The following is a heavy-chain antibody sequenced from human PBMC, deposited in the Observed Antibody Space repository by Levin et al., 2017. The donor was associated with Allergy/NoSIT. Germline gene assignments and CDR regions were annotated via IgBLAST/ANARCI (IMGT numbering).Heavy chain of an antibody. CDR3: ARAEVGSEH. D-gene: IGHD3-10*01. V-gene: IGHV4-61*02. CDR2: IYSSGSA. Sequence: SQTLSLTCKVSGGSISSGSYYWSWIRQPAAKGLEWIGRIYSSGSANYNPSLKSRVTISVDTSKNQFSLKLSSVTSADTAVYYCARAEVGSEHWGQGTLVTVSS. J-gene: IGHJ4*02. CDR1: GGSISSGSYY.